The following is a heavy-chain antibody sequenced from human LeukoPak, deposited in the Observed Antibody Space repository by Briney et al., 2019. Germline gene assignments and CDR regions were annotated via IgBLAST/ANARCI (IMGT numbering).Heavy chain of an antibody. J-gene: IGHJ4*02. CDR3: AKGGAAAAKVFDY. Sequence: PGGSLRLSCAASGFTLSSNYMSWVRQAPGKGLEWGSVIYSGGSTYYADSVKGRFTVSRDNSKNTLCLQMNSLRAEDTAVYYCAKGGAAAAKVFDYWGQGTLVTVSS. D-gene: IGHD6-13*01. CDR2: IYSGGST. CDR1: GFTLSSNY. V-gene: IGHV3-53*01.